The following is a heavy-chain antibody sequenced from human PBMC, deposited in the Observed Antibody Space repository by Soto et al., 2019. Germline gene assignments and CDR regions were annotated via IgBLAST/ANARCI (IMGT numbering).Heavy chain of an antibody. V-gene: IGHV3-21*06. J-gene: IGHJ6*03. CDR2: ISSGSNYT. CDR1: GFTFSSYS. CDR3: ARDFKESQYYYYCMDV. D-gene: IGHD3-10*01. Sequence: EVHLVESGGGLVKPGGSLRLSCVVSGFTFSSYSMNWVRQAPGKGLEWVSSISSGSNYTYYADSVKGRFTISRDNAKNSVYLQMNSLRAEDTALYSCARDFKESQYYYYCMDVWGKGTTVTVSS.